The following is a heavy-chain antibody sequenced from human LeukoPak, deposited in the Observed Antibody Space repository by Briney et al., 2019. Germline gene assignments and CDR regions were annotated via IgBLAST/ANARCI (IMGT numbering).Heavy chain of an antibody. CDR2: ISGSGGST. J-gene: IGHJ4*02. Sequence: GGSLRLSCAASGFTFSSHWMSWVRQAPGKGLEWVSAISGSGGSTYYADSVKGRFTISRDNSKNTLYLQMNSLRAEDTAVYYCAKDQTTVTHRFDYWGQGTLVTVSS. D-gene: IGHD4-17*01. V-gene: IGHV3-23*01. CDR3: AKDQTTVTHRFDY. CDR1: GFTFSSHW.